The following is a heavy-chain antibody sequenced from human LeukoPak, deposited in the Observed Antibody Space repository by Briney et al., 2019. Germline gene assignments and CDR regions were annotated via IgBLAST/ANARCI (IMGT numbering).Heavy chain of an antibody. V-gene: IGHV1-18*01. CDR2: ISAYNGNT. CDR1: GYTFTSYG. CDR3: ARLRWYCSSTSCDPHDAFDI. J-gene: IGHJ3*02. Sequence: ASVKASCKASGYTFTSYGISWVRQAPGQGLEWMGWISAYNGNTNYAQKLQGRVTMTTDTSTSTAYMELRSLRSDDTAVYYCARLRWYCSSTSCDPHDAFDIWGQGTMVTVSS. D-gene: IGHD2-2*01.